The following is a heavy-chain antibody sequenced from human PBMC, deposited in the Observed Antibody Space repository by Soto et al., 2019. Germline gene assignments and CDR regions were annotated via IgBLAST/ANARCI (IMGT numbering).Heavy chain of an antibody. CDR3: ARDTVVVISSDAFDI. V-gene: IGHV4-31*03. D-gene: IGHD3-22*01. Sequence: PSETLSLTCTVSGGSISSGGYSWTWIRQHPGKGLEWIGYIYYSGSTYYKPSLKSRVTISVDTSKNQLSLKLSSVTAADTAVYYCARDTVVVISSDAFDIWGQGTMVTVSS. CDR1: GGSISSGGYS. CDR2: IYYSGST. J-gene: IGHJ3*02.